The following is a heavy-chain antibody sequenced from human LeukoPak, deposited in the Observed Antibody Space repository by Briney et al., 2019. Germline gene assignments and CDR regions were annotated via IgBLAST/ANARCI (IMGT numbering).Heavy chain of an antibody. J-gene: IGHJ6*03. CDR1: GFTFRRSA. Sequence: PGGSLRLSCAASGFTFRRSAMQWVRQASGKGLEWVGRIRSKANSYATAYAASVKGRFTISRDDSKNTAYLQMNSLKTEDTAVYYCTRHLPDYDFDGAPEYYYYMDVWGKGTTVTVSS. V-gene: IGHV3-73*01. CDR3: TRHLPDYDFDGAPEYYYYMDV. D-gene: IGHD3-3*01. CDR2: IRSKANSYAT.